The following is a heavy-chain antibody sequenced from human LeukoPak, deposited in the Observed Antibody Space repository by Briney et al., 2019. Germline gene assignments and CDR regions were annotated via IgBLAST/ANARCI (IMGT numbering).Heavy chain of an antibody. CDR1: GFTFSSYG. D-gene: IGHD3-16*01. CDR2: ISYDGSDK. CDR3: ARDQGAWGYGYNFDY. J-gene: IGHJ4*02. Sequence: GRSLRLSCAASGFTFSSYGMHWVRQAPGKGLEWVAVISYDGSDKYYADSVKGRFTISRDNSKNTLHLQMISLRAEVTAVYYCARDQGAWGYGYNFDYWGQGTLVTVSS. V-gene: IGHV3-30*03.